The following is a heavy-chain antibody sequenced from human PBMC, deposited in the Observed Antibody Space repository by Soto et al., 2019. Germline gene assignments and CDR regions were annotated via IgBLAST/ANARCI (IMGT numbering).Heavy chain of an antibody. CDR3: ARGGDGSGIAVAGTNFGY. CDR1: GYTFTSYG. CDR2: ISAYNGNT. D-gene: IGHD6-19*01. J-gene: IGHJ4*02. V-gene: IGHV1-18*04. Sequence: ASVKVSCKASGYTFTSYGISWVRQAPGQGLEWMGWISAYNGNTNYAQKLQGRVTMTTDTSTSTAYMELRSLRSDDTAVYYCARGGDGSGIAVAGTNFGYWGQGTLVTVSS.